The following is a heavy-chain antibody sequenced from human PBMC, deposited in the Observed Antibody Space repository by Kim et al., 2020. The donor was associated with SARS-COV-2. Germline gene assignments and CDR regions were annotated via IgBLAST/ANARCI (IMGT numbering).Heavy chain of an antibody. Sequence: GGSLRLSCAASGFTFSNAWMSWVRQAPGKGLEWVGRIKSKTDGGTTDYAAPVKGRFTISRDDSKNTLYLQMNSLKTEDTAVYYCTTDPETPAAIGGGFDAFDIWGQGTMVTVSS. CDR1: GFTFSNAW. CDR2: IKSKTDGGTT. CDR3: TTDPETPAAIGGGFDAFDI. D-gene: IGHD2-2*01. J-gene: IGHJ3*02. V-gene: IGHV3-15*01.